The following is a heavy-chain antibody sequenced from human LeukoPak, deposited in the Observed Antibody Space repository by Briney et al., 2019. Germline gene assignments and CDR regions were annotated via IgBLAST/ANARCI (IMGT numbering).Heavy chain of an antibody. D-gene: IGHD3-3*01. Sequence: ASVKVSCKASGYTFTSYDINWVRRPTEQGFEGLGWMNPNSGNTGYAQKFQGRVTITRNTSISTAYMELSSLRSEGTAVYYCARGRGYDFWSGPIGNWGQGTLVTVSS. CDR1: GYTFTSYD. V-gene: IGHV1-8*03. CDR2: MNPNSGNT. J-gene: IGHJ4*02. CDR3: ARGRGYDFWSGPIGN.